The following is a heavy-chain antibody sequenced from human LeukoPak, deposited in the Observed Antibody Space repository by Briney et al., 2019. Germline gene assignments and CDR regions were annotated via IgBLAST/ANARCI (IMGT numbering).Heavy chain of an antibody. CDR1: GYTITELS. CDR2: FDPEDGET. CDR3: ATGAKLELRNYYYYYYMDV. D-gene: IGHD1-7*01. Sequence: ASVKVSCKVSGYTITELSMHWVRQAPGKGLEWMGGFDPEDGETIYAQKFQGRVTMTEDTSTDTAYMELSSLRPEDTAVYYCATGAKLELRNYYYYYYMDVWGKGTTVTVSS. V-gene: IGHV1-24*01. J-gene: IGHJ6*03.